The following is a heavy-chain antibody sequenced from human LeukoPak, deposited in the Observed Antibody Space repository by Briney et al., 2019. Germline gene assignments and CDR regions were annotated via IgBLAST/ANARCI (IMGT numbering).Heavy chain of an antibody. Sequence: PGGSLRLSCAVSGFTFSNYSVSWVRQAPGKVLEWVSAISGSGGSTYYVDSVKGRFTISRDNSKNTLYLHMNSLRAKDTAVYYCAKSGDPGYWGQGTLVTVSS. V-gene: IGHV3-23*01. CDR1: GFTFSNYS. D-gene: IGHD4-17*01. CDR3: AKSGDPGY. J-gene: IGHJ4*02. CDR2: ISGSGGST.